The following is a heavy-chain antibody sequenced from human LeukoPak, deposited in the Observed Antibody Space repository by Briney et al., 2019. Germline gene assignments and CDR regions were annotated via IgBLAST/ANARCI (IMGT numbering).Heavy chain of an antibody. Sequence: PSETLSLTCTVSGGSISSYYWNWIRQPAGKGLEWIGHIYTSGSTKYNPSLKSRVTMSVDTSKNQVSLKLSSVTAADTAVYYCARGRGYDSSGYYVYYFDYWGQGTLVTVSS. V-gene: IGHV4-4*07. D-gene: IGHD3-22*01. CDR2: IYTSGST. CDR3: ARGRGYDSSGYYVYYFDY. J-gene: IGHJ4*02. CDR1: GGSISSYY.